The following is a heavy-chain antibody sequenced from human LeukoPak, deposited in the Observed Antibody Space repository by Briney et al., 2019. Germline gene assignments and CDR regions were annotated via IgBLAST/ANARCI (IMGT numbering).Heavy chain of an antibody. CDR1: GFTFSSYA. V-gene: IGHV3-21*01. Sequence: GGSLRLSCAASGFTFSSYAMHWVRQAPGKGLEWVSSISSSSSYIYYADSVKGRFTISRDNAKNSLYLQMNSLRAEDTAVYYCARVLAAAGGDYWGQGTLVTVSS. J-gene: IGHJ4*02. D-gene: IGHD6-13*01. CDR2: ISSSSSYI. CDR3: ARVLAAAGGDY.